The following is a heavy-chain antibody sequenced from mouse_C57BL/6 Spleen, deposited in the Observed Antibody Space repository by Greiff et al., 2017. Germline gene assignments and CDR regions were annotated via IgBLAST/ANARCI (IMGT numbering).Heavy chain of an antibody. CDR1: GYTFTDYE. CDR3: TRYSNYPYAMDY. CDR2: IDPETGGT. Sequence: VQRVESGAELVRPGASVTLSCKASGYTFTDYEMHWVKQTPVHGLEWIGAIDPETGGTAYNQKFKGKAILTADKSSSTAYMELRSLTSEDSAVYYCTRYSNYPYAMDYWGQGTSVTVSS. J-gene: IGHJ4*01. D-gene: IGHD2-5*01. V-gene: IGHV1-15*01.